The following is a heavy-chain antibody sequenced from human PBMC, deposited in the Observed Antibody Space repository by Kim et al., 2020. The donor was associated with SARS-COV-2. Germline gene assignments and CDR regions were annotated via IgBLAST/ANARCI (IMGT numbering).Heavy chain of an antibody. Sequence: GNNKYYADSVKGRFTLSRDNSENMLHLQMNSLRAEDTAMYYCAKGTLSFDYWGQGTLVIVSS. CDR3: AKGTLSFDY. J-gene: IGHJ4*02. V-gene: IGHV3-33*06. D-gene: IGHD2-2*01. CDR2: GNNK.